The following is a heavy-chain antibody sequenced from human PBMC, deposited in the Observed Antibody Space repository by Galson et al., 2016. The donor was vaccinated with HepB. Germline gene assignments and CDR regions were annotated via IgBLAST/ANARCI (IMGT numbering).Heavy chain of an antibody. CDR2: ISSSSTYT. Sequence: SLRLSCAASGFTFSDYYMSWIRQAPGKGLEWVSYISSSSTYTNYAVSVKGRFTVSRDNAKNSLYLQLNILRAEDTALYYCAITPQRYTWNYYFDHWGQGTLVTVSS. CDR1: GFTFSDYY. J-gene: IGHJ4*02. CDR3: AITPQRYTWNYYFDH. D-gene: IGHD1-7*01. V-gene: IGHV3-11*03.